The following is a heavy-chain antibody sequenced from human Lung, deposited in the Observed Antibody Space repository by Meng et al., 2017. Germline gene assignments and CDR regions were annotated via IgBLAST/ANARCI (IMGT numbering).Heavy chain of an antibody. Sequence: QVPLQRVVPGLVKPSGTLSLTSAVSGGSITSSTWWSWVRQTPGKGLEWFGEIFHSGSTNYNPPLESRVTISVDKSKNQFSLKVYSVTAADTATYYCARFDISSSGRGDYWGQGILVTVSS. V-gene: IGHV4-4*02. D-gene: IGHD1-26*01. CDR3: ARFDISSSGRGDY. J-gene: IGHJ4*02. CDR2: IFHSGST. CDR1: GGSITSSTW.